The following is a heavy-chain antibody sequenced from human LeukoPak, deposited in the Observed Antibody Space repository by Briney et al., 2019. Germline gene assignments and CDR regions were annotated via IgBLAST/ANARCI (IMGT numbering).Heavy chain of an antibody. V-gene: IGHV3-48*04. J-gene: IGHJ3*02. CDR2: ISSSSSTI. CDR3: ARDSGSNLPWAFDI. Sequence: GGSLRLSCAASGFTFSSYSMNWVRQAPGKGLEWVSYISSSSSTIYYADSVKGRFTISRDNAKNSLYLQMNSLRAEDTAVYYCARDSGSNLPWAFDIWGQGTMVTVSS. CDR1: GFTFSSYS. D-gene: IGHD1-26*01.